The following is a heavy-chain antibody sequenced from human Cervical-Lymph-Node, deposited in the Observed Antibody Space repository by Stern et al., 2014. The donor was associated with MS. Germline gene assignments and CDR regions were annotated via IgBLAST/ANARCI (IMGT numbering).Heavy chain of an antibody. CDR1: GFTFLSSA. D-gene: IGHD3-10*01. V-gene: IGHV1-58*02. CDR3: AAEGEYIRSGIYHYTGMDV. CDR2: IVGDRADT. Sequence: QLVESGPEVKRPGTSVRVSCKASGFTFLSSAMQWVRQARGQRLEWIGFIVGDRADTRYAQKFRDRVNISRDMSTSTVNMELSSLRSEDTAVYYCAAEGEYIRSGIYHYTGMDVWGQGTTVTVSS. J-gene: IGHJ6*02.